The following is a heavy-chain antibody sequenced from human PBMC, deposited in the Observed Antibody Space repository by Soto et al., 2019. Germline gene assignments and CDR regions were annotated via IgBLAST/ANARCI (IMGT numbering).Heavy chain of an antibody. CDR3: ARSYYDYVWGSYRSAHFDY. CDR1: GYTLTSYG. J-gene: IGHJ4*02. V-gene: IGHV1-18*01. Sequence: ASVKVSCKASGYTLTSYGISWVRQAPGQGLEWMGWISAYNGNTNYAQKLQGRVTMTRDTSTSTVYMELSSLRSEDTAVYYCARSYYDYVWGSYRSAHFDYWGQGTLVTVSS. CDR2: ISAYNGNT. D-gene: IGHD3-16*02.